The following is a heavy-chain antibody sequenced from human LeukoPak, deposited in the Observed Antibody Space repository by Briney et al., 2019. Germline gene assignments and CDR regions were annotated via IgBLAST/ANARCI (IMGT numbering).Heavy chain of an antibody. D-gene: IGHD3-10*01. Sequence: GGSLRLSCAASGFTFSDYYMSWIRQAPGKGLEWVSYISSSGSTIYYADSVKGRFTISRDNAKNSLYLQMNSLRAEDTAVYYCARFGYYDSGKVPPAGYYFDYWGQGTLVTVSS. J-gene: IGHJ4*02. CDR3: ARFGYYDSGKVPPAGYYFDY. V-gene: IGHV3-11*01. CDR1: GFTFSDYY. CDR2: ISSSGSTI.